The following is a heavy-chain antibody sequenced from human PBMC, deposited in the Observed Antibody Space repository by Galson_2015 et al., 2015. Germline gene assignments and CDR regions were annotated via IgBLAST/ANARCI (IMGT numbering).Heavy chain of an antibody. V-gene: IGHV1-69*10. CDR1: GGTFSSYA. J-gene: IGHJ4*02. D-gene: IGHD6-19*01. CDR3: ARQYSSGHGDDFDY. Sequence: SVKVSCKASGGTFSSYAISWVRQAPGQGLEWMGGIIPIFGIANYAQKFQGRVTITADKSTSTAYMELSSLRSEDTAVYYCARQYSSGHGDDFDYWGQGTLVTVSS. CDR2: IIPIFGIA.